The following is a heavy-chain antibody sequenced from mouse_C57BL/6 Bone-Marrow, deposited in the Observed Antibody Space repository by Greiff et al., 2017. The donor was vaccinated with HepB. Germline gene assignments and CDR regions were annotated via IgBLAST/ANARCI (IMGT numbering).Heavy chain of an antibody. CDR1: GFSFNTYA. CDR3: VRRGDDGYYDWFAY. J-gene: IGHJ3*01. CDR2: IRSKSNNYAT. V-gene: IGHV10-1*01. D-gene: IGHD2-3*01. Sequence: EVMLVESGGGLVQPKGSLKLSCAASGFSFNTYAMNWVRQAPGKGLEWVARIRSKSNNYATYYADSVKDRFTISRDDSESMLYLQMNNLKTEDTAMYYCVRRGDDGYYDWFAYWGQGILVTVSA.